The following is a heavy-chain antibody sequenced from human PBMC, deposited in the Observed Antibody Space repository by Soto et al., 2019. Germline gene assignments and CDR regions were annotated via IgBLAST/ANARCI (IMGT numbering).Heavy chain of an antibody. CDR3: ATGAFVYSSGWTYYFDY. Sequence: ASVKVSCKVSGYTLTELSMHWVRQAPGKGLEWKGGFDPEDGETIYAQKFQGRVTMTEDTSTDTAYMELSSLRSEDTAVYYCATGAFVYSSGWTYYFDYWGQGTLVTVSS. J-gene: IGHJ4*02. CDR1: GYTLTELS. V-gene: IGHV1-24*01. D-gene: IGHD6-19*01. CDR2: FDPEDGET.